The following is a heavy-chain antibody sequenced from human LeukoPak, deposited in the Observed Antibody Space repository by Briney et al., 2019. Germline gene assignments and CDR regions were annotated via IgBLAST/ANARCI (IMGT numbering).Heavy chain of an antibody. CDR3: ARGSWTPEGMDV. V-gene: IGHV4-39*07. J-gene: IGHJ6*02. Sequence: SETLSLTCTVSGGSISSYYWGWIRQPPGKGLEWIGSIYYSGSTYYNPSLKSRVTISVDTSKNQFSLKLSSVTAADTAVYYCARGSWTPEGMDVWGQGTTVTVSS. CDR2: IYYSGST. D-gene: IGHD3/OR15-3a*01. CDR1: GGSISSYY.